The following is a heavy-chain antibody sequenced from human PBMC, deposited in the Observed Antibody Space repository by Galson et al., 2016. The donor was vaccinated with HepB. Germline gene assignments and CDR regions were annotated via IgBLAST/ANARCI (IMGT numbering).Heavy chain of an antibody. CDR3: ARGGHLWVACFDD. CDR1: GFTFSDFG. J-gene: IGHJ4*02. CDR2: IWAEGSNK. Sequence: LRLSCAAAGFTFSDFGMHRVRQAPGKGLEWLAGIWAEGSNKYYADPVEGRFTIPRDKSKNTLYMHMTSLSAEDTAVYYCARGGHLWVACFDDWGQGTLVTVSS. D-gene: IGHD2-15*01. V-gene: IGHV3-33*01.